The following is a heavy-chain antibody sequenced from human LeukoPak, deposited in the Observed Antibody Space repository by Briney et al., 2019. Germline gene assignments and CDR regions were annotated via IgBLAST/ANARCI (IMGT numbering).Heavy chain of an antibody. D-gene: IGHD6-6*01. V-gene: IGHV2-5*02. CDR1: GFSLSTSGVG. Sequence: SGPTLVKPTQTLTLTCTFSGFSLSTSGVGVGWIRQPPGKALEWLALIYWDDDKRYSPSLKSRLTITMDTSKNQVVLTMTNMDPVDTATYYCAHRRGSSSGLPPSNWFDPWGQGTLVTVSS. CDR3: AHRRGSSSGLPPSNWFDP. J-gene: IGHJ5*02. CDR2: IYWDDDK.